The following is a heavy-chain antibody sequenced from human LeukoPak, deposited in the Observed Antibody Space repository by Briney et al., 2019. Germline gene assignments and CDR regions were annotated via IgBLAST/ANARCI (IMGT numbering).Heavy chain of an antibody. V-gene: IGHV4-30-2*01. CDR2: IYHSGST. Sequence: SQTLSLTCTVSGGSISSGGYYWSWIRQPPGKGLEWIGYIYHSGSTYYNPSLKSRVTISVDRSKIQFSLKLTSVTAADTAVYYCGSRRTAMFGVIKGPIDYWGQGTLVTVSS. CDR3: GSRRTAMFGVIKGPIDY. CDR1: GGSISSGGYY. D-gene: IGHD3-3*01. J-gene: IGHJ4*02.